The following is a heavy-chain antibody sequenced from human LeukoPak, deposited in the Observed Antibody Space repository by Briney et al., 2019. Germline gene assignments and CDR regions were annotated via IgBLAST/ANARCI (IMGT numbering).Heavy chain of an antibody. CDR2: ISSYYSYI. CDR1: GFTFSSYE. Sequence: GGSLTLSCTASGFTFSSYEKNWGRQSPGKGLEWVSSISSYYSYIYYAHSEKARLTISRDNTNNTLYLQMNSLSAEDTAVSDWARVAYGSGSYGYYYYYYMDVWGKGTTVTVSS. V-gene: IGHV3-21*01. CDR3: ARVAYGSGSYGYYYYYYMDV. J-gene: IGHJ6*03. D-gene: IGHD3-10*01.